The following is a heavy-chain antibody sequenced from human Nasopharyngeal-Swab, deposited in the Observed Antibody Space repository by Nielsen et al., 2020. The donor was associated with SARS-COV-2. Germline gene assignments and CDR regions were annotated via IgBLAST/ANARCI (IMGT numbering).Heavy chain of an antibody. V-gene: IGHV3-74*01. CDR2: INTDGTTT. D-gene: IGHD2-15*01. CDR1: GFTFSSYW. Sequence: GGSLRLSCAASGFTFSSYWMHWVRQPPGKGLQWVSRINTDGTTTNYADSVRGRFTISRDNAKNTLYLQMNSLRAEDTAVYYRARDVGGRDNYWGQGALVTVSS. CDR3: ARDVGGRDNY. J-gene: IGHJ4*02.